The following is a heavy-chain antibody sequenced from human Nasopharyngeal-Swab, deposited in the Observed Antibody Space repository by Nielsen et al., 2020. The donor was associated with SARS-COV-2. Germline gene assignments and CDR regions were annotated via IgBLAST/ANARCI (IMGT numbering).Heavy chain of an antibody. V-gene: IGHV3-21*04. D-gene: IGHD6-6*01. CDR1: GFTFSSYS. J-gene: IGHJ2*01. Sequence: GESLKISCAASGFTFSSYSMNWVRQAPGKGLEWVSSISSSSSYIYYADSVKGRFTISRDNSKNTLYLQMNSLRAEDTAVYYCAKTASSSLYWYFDLWGRGTLVTVSS. CDR2: ISSSSSYI. CDR3: AKTASSSLYWYFDL.